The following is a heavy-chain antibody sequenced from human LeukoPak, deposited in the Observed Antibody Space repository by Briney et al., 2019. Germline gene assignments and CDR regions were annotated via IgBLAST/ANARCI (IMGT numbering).Heavy chain of an antibody. J-gene: IGHJ4*02. CDR2: IYPGDSDT. CDR3: ARLGEVAAAPYYFDY. V-gene: IGHV5-51*01. Sequence: GESLKISCKGSGYSFTSYWIGWVRQLPGKGLEWMGIIYPGDSDTRYSPSFQGQVTISADKSISTAYLQWSSLKASDTAMYYCARLGEVAAAPYYFDYWGQGTLVTVSS. D-gene: IGHD2-15*01. CDR1: GYSFTSYW.